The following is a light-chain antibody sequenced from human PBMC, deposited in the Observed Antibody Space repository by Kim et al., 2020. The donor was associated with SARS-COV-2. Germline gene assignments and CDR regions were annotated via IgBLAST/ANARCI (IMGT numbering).Light chain of an antibody. V-gene: IGLV2-23*01. Sequence: QPITISCTGTRRDVGSYNLVSSYQQHPGKAPKLMIYVGSKRPSGVSNRFSGSKSGNTASLTISGLQAEDEADYYCCSYAGSSTWVFGGGTQLTVL. CDR3: CSYAGSSTWV. J-gene: IGLJ3*02. CDR2: VGS. CDR1: RRDVGSYNL.